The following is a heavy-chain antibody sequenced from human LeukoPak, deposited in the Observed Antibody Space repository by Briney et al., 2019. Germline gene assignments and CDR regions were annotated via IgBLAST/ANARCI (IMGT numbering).Heavy chain of an antibody. CDR2: ISGSGGST. D-gene: IGHD6-6*01. CDR1: GFTFSSYA. V-gene: IGHV3-23*01. J-gene: IGHJ4*02. Sequence: GGSLRLSCAASGFTFSSYAMSWVRHAPGKGLEWVSAISGSGGSTYYADSVKGRFTISRDNSKNTLYLQMNSLRAEDTAVYYCAKRTEPYSSSSSFDYWGQGTLVTVSS. CDR3: AKRTEPYSSSSSFDY.